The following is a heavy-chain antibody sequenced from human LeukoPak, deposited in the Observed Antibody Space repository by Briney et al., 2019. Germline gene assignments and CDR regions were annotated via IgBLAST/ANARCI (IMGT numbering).Heavy chain of an antibody. CDR2: IKSDGSST. V-gene: IGHV3-74*01. D-gene: IGHD2-2*01. Sequence: PGGSLRLSCAASGFTLSSYWMHWVRQAPGKGLVWVSRIKSDGSSTSYADSVKGRFTISRDNAKNSLDLQMNSLSPEDTAFYYCAKDSSTAWYSPLGRFDSWGQGTLVTVSS. J-gene: IGHJ4*02. CDR1: GFTLSSYW. CDR3: AKDSSTAWYSPLGRFDS.